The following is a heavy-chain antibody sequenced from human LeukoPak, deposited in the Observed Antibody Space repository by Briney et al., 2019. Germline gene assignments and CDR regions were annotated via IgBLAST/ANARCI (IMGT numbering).Heavy chain of an antibody. CDR1: GGTFSSYA. Sequence: ASVKVSCKASGGTFSSYAISWVRQAPGQGLEWMGGIIPIFGTANYAQKFQGRVTITADKSTSTAYMELSSLRSEDTAVYYCARGGLQFGPFADWGQGTLVTVSS. D-gene: IGHD5-24*01. V-gene: IGHV1-69*06. CDR2: IIPIFGTA. CDR3: ARGGLQFGPFAD. J-gene: IGHJ4*02.